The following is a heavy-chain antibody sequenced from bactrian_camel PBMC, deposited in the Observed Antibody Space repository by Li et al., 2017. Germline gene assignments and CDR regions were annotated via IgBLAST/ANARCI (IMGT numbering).Heavy chain of an antibody. CDR1: GFTFSTYW. CDR3: GRDSLNYGGTWSYNF. V-gene: IGHV3S25*01. CDR2: INSGGGTT. J-gene: IGHJ4*01. D-gene: IGHD6*01. Sequence: QVQLVESGGGSVQARGSLRLACAASGFTFSTYWIYWVRQAPRKGLEWVSTINSGGGTTYYADSAKGRFTISRDNAKDTVYLQMNSLKPEDTGVYYCGRDSLNYGGTWSYNFWGQGTQVTVS.